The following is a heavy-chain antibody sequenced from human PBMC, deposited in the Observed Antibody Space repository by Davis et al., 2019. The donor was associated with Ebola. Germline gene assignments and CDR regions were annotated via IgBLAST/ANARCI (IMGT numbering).Heavy chain of an antibody. CDR2: IYYSGST. CDR1: GDSINSGTYY. Sequence: MPSETLSLTCTVSGDSINSGTYYWSWIRQLSGKGPEWIGYIYYSGSTNYNPSLKSRVTISVDTSKNQFSLKLSSVTAADTAVYYCARDLGYCSSTSCYEGNWFDPWGQGTLVTVSS. J-gene: IGHJ5*02. V-gene: IGHV4-61*01. CDR3: ARDLGYCSSTSCYEGNWFDP. D-gene: IGHD2-2*01.